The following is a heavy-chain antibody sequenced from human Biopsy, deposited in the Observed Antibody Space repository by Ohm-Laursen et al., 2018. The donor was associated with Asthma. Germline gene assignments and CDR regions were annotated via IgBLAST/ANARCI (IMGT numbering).Heavy chain of an antibody. CDR2: ISFDGSNK. D-gene: IGHD1-26*01. V-gene: IGHV3-30*18. Sequence: SLRLSCTASGFTFSSYGMHWVRQAPCKGLEWVAVISFDGSNKYYGDSVKGRFTIARDNSKNTVYLQMNSLRAEDTAVYYCAKRGSYFDYWGQGTLVTVSS. CDR1: GFTFSSYG. J-gene: IGHJ4*02. CDR3: AKRGSYFDY.